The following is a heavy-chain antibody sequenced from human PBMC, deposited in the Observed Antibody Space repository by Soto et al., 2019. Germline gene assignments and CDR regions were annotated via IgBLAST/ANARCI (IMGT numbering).Heavy chain of an antibody. Sequence: GGSLRLSCAASGFTFSSYAMHWVRQAPGKGLEWVAVISYDGSNKYYADSVKGRFTISRDNSKNTLYLQMNSLRAEDTAVYYCASGRVTTPWYNWFDPWGQGTLVTVSS. D-gene: IGHD4-17*01. CDR2: ISYDGSNK. CDR1: GFTFSSYA. CDR3: ASGRVTTPWYNWFDP. J-gene: IGHJ5*02. V-gene: IGHV3-30-3*01.